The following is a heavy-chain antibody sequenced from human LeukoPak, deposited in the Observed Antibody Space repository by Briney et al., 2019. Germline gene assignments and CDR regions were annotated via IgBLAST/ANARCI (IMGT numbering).Heavy chain of an antibody. J-gene: IGHJ4*02. CDR1: GFTFSSYW. Sequence: QAGGSLRLSCAASGFTFSSYWMSWVRQAPGKGLEWVANIKQDGSEKYYVDSVKGRFTISRDNAKNSLYLQMNSLRAEDTAVYYCARDRRFLEWLFFDYWGQGTLVTVSS. V-gene: IGHV3-7*01. D-gene: IGHD3-3*01. CDR3: ARDRRFLEWLFFDY. CDR2: IKQDGSEK.